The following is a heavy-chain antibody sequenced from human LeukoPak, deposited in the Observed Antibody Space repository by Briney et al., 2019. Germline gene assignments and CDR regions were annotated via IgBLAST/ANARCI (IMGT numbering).Heavy chain of an antibody. Sequence: GGSLRPSCAASGFTFDYACMSWVRQAPAKGLEWVGRIKSKTEGVTTVYAAPVQGRFTISRDDSKNTLYLQINSLKTEDTAVYFCTTEVRDSSGYFYFDNWGQGTLVTVSS. CDR1: GFTFDYAC. D-gene: IGHD3-22*01. J-gene: IGHJ4*02. CDR3: TTEVRDSSGYFYFDN. CDR2: IKSKTEGVTT. V-gene: IGHV3-15*01.